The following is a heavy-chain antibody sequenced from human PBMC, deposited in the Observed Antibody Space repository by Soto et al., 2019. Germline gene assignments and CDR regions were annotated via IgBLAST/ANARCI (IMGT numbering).Heavy chain of an antibody. CDR2: IIPIFRTP. Sequence: QVQLVQSGAEVVKPGSSVKVSCKASGDTFDTFAISWVRQAPGQGLEWMGGIIPIFRTPDYGQKFQGRDTITADESTSTAYMELSRLRSEDTAVYYCARDKDREQLGGNYYYTLAVWGQGTTVTVSS. D-gene: IGHD1-1*01. CDR3: ARDKDREQLGGNYYYTLAV. J-gene: IGHJ6*02. V-gene: IGHV1-69*12. CDR1: GDTFDTFA.